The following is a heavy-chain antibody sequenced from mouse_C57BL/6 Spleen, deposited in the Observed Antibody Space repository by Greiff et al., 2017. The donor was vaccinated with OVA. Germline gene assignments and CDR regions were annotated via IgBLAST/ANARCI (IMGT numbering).Heavy chain of an antibody. D-gene: IGHD1-1*01. CDR1: GYTFTDYE. V-gene: IGHV1-15*01. CDR3: TRPTVVAKNYFDY. J-gene: IGHJ2*01. Sequence: VQRVESGAELVRPGASVTLSCKASGYTFTDYEMHWVKQTPVHGLEWIGAIDPETGGTAYNQKFKGKAILTADKSSSTAYMELRSLTSEDSAVYYCTRPTVVAKNYFDYWGQGTTLTVSS. CDR2: IDPETGGT.